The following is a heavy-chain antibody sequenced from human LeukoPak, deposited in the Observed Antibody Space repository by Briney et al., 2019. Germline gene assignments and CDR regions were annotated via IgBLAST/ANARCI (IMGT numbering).Heavy chain of an antibody. CDR3: ARYSYYYYYGMDV. CDR2: ISSSSSTI. CDR1: GFTFSSYS. J-gene: IGHJ6*02. D-gene: IGHD5-18*01. V-gene: IGHV3-48*01. Sequence: GGSLRLSCAASGFTFSSYSMNWVRQAPGKGLEWVSYISSSSSTIYYADSVKGRFTISRDNAKNSLYLQMNSLRAEDTAVYYCARYSYYYYYGMDVWGQGTTVTVSS.